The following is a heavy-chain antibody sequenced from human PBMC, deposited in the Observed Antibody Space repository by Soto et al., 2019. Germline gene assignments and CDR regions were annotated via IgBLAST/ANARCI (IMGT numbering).Heavy chain of an antibody. Sequence: SETLSLTCTVSGGSISSSNYYWGWIRQPPGKGLEWIGSIYYSGSTSYNSSLKSRVTISVDTYKNQFSLRLSSVTAADTAVYYCASPKLGAFVIWGQRTMVTVSS. V-gene: IGHV4-39*01. D-gene: IGHD3-16*01. CDR2: IYYSGST. J-gene: IGHJ3*02. CDR1: GGSISSSNYY. CDR3: ASPKLGAFVI.